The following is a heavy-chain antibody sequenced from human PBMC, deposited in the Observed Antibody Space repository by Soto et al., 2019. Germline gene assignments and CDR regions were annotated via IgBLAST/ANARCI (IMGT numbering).Heavy chain of an antibody. J-gene: IGHJ5*02. Sequence: GGSLRLSCAASGFTVSSNYMSWVRQAPGKGLEWVSVIYSGGSTYYADSVKGRFTISRDNSKNTLYLQMNSLRAEDTAVYYCARDQSSGHTNWFDPWGQGTLVTVSS. CDR2: IYSGGST. CDR3: ARDQSSGHTNWFDP. CDR1: GFTVSSNY. D-gene: IGHD6-19*01. V-gene: IGHV3-53*01.